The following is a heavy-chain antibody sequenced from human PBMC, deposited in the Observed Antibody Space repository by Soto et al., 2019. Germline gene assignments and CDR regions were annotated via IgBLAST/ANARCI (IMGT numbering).Heavy chain of an antibody. CDR3: AKRAYSSCWYYYSYYGMDV. CDR1: GYTFTSYA. J-gene: IGHJ6*01. CDR2: MNPNSGNT. Sequence: QVQLVQSGAEVKKPGASVKVSCKASGYTFTSYAINWVRQATGQGREWMGWMNPNSGNTGYAQKLQGRATMTRNTSISTAYMELSSLRSEDTAVHYCAKRAYSSCWYYYSYYGMDVWRPGPRVTVSS. D-gene: IGHD6-13*01. V-gene: IGHV1-8*01.